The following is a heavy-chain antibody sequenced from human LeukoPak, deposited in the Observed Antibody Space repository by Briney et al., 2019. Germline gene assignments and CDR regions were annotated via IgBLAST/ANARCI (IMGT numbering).Heavy chain of an antibody. CDR3: ARDFCSSTSCYAYFDY. CDR2: ISSSSSYI. Sequence: GGSLRLSCAASGFTFSSYSVNWVRQAPGKGLEWVSSISSSSSYIYYADSVKGRFTISRDNAKNSLYLQMNSLRAEDTAVYYCARDFCSSTSCYAYFDYWGQGTLVTVSS. J-gene: IGHJ4*02. CDR1: GFTFSSYS. D-gene: IGHD2-2*01. V-gene: IGHV3-21*03.